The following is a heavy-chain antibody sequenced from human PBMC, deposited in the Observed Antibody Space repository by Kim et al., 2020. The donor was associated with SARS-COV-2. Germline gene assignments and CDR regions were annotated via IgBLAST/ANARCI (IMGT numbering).Heavy chain of an antibody. CDR2: INWNSASI. D-gene: IGHD3-16*02. CDR3: AKDAYDDVWGDYRYFDY. V-gene: IGHV3-9*01. Sequence: GGSLRLSCAASGFTFDDHAMHWVRQPPGKGLEWVSGINWNSASITYADSVKGRFTNSRDNAKTSLYLQMDSLRPEDTAFYYCAKDAYDDVWGDYRYFDYWGRGTLVTVSS. J-gene: IGHJ4*02. CDR1: GFTFDDHA.